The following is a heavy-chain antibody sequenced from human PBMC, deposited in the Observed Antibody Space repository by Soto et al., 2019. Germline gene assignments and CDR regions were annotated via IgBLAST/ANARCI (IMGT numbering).Heavy chain of an antibody. CDR1: GFTFSSYA. Sequence: EVQLLESGGGLVQPGGSLRLSCAASGFTFSSYAMSWVRQAPGKGREWVSAISGSGGSTYYADSVKGRFTISRDNSKNTLYLQMNSLRAEDTAVYYCAKVIKYSSSWYPFDYWGQGTLVTVSS. V-gene: IGHV3-23*01. J-gene: IGHJ4*02. CDR3: AKVIKYSSSWYPFDY. D-gene: IGHD6-13*01. CDR2: ISGSGGST.